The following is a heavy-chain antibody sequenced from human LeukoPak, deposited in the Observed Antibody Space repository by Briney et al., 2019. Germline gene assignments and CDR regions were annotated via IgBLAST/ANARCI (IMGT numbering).Heavy chain of an antibody. J-gene: IGHJ4*02. V-gene: IGHV1-69*04. CDR1: GYTFTSYG. CDR2: IIPILGIA. Sequence: SVKVSCKASGYTFTSYGISWVRQAPGQGLEWMGRIIPILGIANYAQKFQGRVTITADKSTSTAYMELSSLRSEDTAVYYCARDRRITIFGVVTLFDYWGQGTLVTVSS. CDR3: ARDRRITIFGVVTLFDY. D-gene: IGHD3-3*01.